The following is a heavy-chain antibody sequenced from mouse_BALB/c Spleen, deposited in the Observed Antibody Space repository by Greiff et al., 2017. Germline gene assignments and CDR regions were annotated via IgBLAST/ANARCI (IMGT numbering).Heavy chain of an antibody. Sequence: VQLQESGAELVRPGTSVKVSCKASGYAFTNYLIEWVKQRPGQGLEWIGVINPGSGGTNYNEKFKGKATLTADKSSSTAYMQLSGLTSDDSAVYFCARSGYYGGFAYWGQGTLVTVSA. CDR2: INPGSGGT. J-gene: IGHJ3*01. D-gene: IGHD1-1*01. V-gene: IGHV1-54*01. CDR3: ARSGYYGGFAY. CDR1: GYAFTNYL.